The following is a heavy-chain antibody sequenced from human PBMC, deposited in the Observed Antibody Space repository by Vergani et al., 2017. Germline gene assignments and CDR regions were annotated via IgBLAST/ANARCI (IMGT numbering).Heavy chain of an antibody. D-gene: IGHD2-15*01. V-gene: IGHV3-30*02. J-gene: IGHJ4*02. CDR1: GFTFNSYG. Sequence: QLVESGGDLVQPGGSLRLSCAASGFTFNSYGMHWVRQAPGKGLEWVASIRSDESRRYYGDSMEGPFTISRDNSKNTLYLQMKSLRPEEKAVYYCAKEGGGYCSGGTCYPEYWGQGTLVIVSS. CDR2: IRSDESRR. CDR3: AKEGGGYCSGGTCYPEY.